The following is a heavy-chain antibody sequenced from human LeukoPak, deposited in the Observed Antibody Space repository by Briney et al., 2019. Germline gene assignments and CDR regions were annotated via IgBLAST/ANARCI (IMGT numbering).Heavy chain of an antibody. J-gene: IGHJ4*02. V-gene: IGHV3-30*18. CDR2: ISYDGSNK. Sequence: GRSLRLSCAASGFTFSSYGMHWVRQAPGKGLEWVAVISYDGSNKYYADSVKGRFTISRDNSKNTLYLQMNSLRAEDTAVYYCAKGRYSSGWPDYFDYWGQGTLVTVSS. CDR1: GFTFSSYG. D-gene: IGHD6-19*01. CDR3: AKGRYSSGWPDYFDY.